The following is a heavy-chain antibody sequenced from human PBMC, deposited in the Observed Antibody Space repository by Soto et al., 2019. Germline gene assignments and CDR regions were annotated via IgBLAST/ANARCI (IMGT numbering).Heavy chain of an antibody. CDR2: IYYSGST. V-gene: IGHV4-30-4*01. J-gene: IGHJ4*02. CDR1: GGSISGGDYY. Sequence: SETLSLTCTVSGGSISGGDYYWSGIRQPPGKGLEGIGYIYYSGSTYYNPSLKSRVTISVDTSKNQFSLKLSSVTAADTAVYYCARGSYYYDSSGYYHYWGQGNLVTVSS. CDR3: ARGSYYYDSSGYYHY. D-gene: IGHD3-22*01.